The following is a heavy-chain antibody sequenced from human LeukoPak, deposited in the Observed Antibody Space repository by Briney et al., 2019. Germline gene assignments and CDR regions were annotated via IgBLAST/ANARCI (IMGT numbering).Heavy chain of an antibody. CDR2: IIPIFGTA. CDR3: ARDQEYYDSSGYFRWFDP. Sequence: ASVKVSCKASGGTFSSYAISWVRQAPGQGLEWMGRIIPIFGTANYAQKFQSRVTITTDESTSTAYMELSSLRSEDTAVYYCARDQEYYDSSGYFRWFDPWGQGTLVTVSS. V-gene: IGHV1-69*05. CDR1: GGTFSSYA. J-gene: IGHJ5*02. D-gene: IGHD3-22*01.